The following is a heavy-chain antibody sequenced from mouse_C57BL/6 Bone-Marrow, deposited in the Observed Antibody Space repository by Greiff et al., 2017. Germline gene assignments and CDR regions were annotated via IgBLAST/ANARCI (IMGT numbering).Heavy chain of an antibody. CDR2: IDPSDSET. J-gene: IGHJ4*01. CDR3: ARGGYGNYVSYYYAMDY. V-gene: IGHV1-52*01. Sequence: QVQLQQPGAELVRPGSSVQLSCKASGYTFTSYWMHWVKQRPIQGLEWIGNIDPSDSETHYNQKFKDKATLTVDKSSSTAYMQLSSLTSEDSAVYYCARGGYGNYVSYYYAMDYWGQGTSVTVSS. CDR1: GYTFTSYW. D-gene: IGHD2-1*01.